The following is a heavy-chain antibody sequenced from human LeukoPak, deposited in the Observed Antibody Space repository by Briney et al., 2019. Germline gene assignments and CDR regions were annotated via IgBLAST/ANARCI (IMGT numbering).Heavy chain of an antibody. CDR1: GFIFNIYG. J-gene: IGHJ5*02. Sequence: GGSLRLSCTASGFIFNIYGMTWVRQAPGKGLECVATISDSGGSTNYADSVKGRFIISRDNSKKTLYLQMNSLSAEDTGVYYCANLGPYDNSGYYYYPTQIDPWGPGTLVTVSS. CDR3: ANLGPYDNSGYYYYPTQIDP. CDR2: ISDSGGST. D-gene: IGHD3-22*01. V-gene: IGHV3-23*01.